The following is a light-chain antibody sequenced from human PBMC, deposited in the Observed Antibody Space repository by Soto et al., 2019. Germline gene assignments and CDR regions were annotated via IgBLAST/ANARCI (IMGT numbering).Light chain of an antibody. Sequence: QSVLTQPASVSGSPGQSITISCTGTSSDIGGYNYVSWYQQHPGKAPKLMIYEVSNRPSGVSNRFSGSKSGNTASLTISGLQAEDESDYYCSSYRSTNTYVFGTGTQLTVL. CDR1: SSDIGGYNY. V-gene: IGLV2-14*01. CDR3: SSYRSTNTYV. CDR2: EVS. J-gene: IGLJ1*01.